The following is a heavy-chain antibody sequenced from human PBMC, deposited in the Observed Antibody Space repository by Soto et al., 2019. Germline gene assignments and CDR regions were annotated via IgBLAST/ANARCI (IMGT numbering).Heavy chain of an antibody. Sequence: PGGSLRLSCAASGFTFSSYGMHWVRQAPGKGLEWVAVISYDGSNKYYADSVKGRFTVSRDNSKNTLYLQMNSLRAEDTAVYYCAKEVYCGGDCHNLPSRYFQHWGQGTLVTVSS. J-gene: IGHJ1*01. CDR3: AKEVYCGGDCHNLPSRYFQH. CDR1: GFTFSSYG. V-gene: IGHV3-30*18. CDR2: ISYDGSNK. D-gene: IGHD2-21*02.